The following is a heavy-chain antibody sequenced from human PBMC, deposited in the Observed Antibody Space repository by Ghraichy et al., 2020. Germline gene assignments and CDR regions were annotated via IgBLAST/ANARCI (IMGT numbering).Heavy chain of an antibody. CDR2: IYYTGST. Sequence: LSLTCTVSSGSISSGGSYWSWIRQRPGTGLEYIGYIYYTGSTYYSPSLESRVSMSVDTSKNQFSLKLRSVTAADTAVYYCASIKTTGAAVVDYWGQGTLVTVSS. V-gene: IGHV4-31*03. D-gene: IGHD4-17*01. CDR1: SGSISSGGSY. J-gene: IGHJ4*02. CDR3: ASIKTTGAAVVDY.